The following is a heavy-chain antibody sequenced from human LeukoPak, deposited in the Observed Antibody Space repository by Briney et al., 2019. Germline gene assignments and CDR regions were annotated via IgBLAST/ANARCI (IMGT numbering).Heavy chain of an antibody. V-gene: IGHV4-61*02. CDR3: ARDSRRYSSWYENYFDY. D-gene: IGHD6-13*01. J-gene: IGHJ4*02. Sequence: SQTLSLTCTVSGGSISSGSYYWSWIRQPAGKGLEWIGRIYTSGSTNYNPSLKSRVTISVDTSKNQFSLKLSSVTAADTAVYYCARDSRRYSSWYENYFDYWGQGTLVTVSS. CDR2: IYTSGST. CDR1: GGSISSGSYY.